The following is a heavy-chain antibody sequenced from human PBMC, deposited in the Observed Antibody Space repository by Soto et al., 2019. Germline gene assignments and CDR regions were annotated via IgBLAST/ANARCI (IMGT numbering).Heavy chain of an antibody. CDR1: GGSISSGGYY. Sequence: QVQLQESGPGLVKPSQTLSLTCTVSGGSISSGGYYWSWIRQHPGKGLEWIGYIYYSGSTYYNPSLKSRVAISVDTSKNQFSLKLSSVTAADTAVYYCPSLVWGSYRPDAFDIWGQGTMVTVSS. J-gene: IGHJ3*02. CDR3: PSLVWGSYRPDAFDI. D-gene: IGHD3-16*02. V-gene: IGHV4-31*03. CDR2: IYYSGST.